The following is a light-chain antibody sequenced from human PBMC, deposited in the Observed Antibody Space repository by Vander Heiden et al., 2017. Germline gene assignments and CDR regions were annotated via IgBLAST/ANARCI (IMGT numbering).Light chain of an antibody. V-gene: IGLV2-8*01. Sequence: QSALTQPPSASGSPGQSVTISCTGTSSDVGGYNYVSWYQHHSGKAPKVMIYEVSKRPSGVPDRFSGSKSGNTASLTVYGLQAEDEADYYCCSYAGSNNLAVFGGGTKLTVL. CDR2: EVS. CDR3: CSYAGSNNLAV. CDR1: SSDVGGYNY. J-gene: IGLJ3*02.